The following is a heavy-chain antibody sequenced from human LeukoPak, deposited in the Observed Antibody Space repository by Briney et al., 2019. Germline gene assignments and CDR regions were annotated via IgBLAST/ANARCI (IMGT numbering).Heavy chain of an antibody. D-gene: IGHD5-12*01. CDR1: GYTFNNYY. V-gene: IGHV1-2*02. CDR2: INPDSGDT. CDR3: TREARAGNWFDP. Sequence: ASVKVSCKASGYTFNNYYIHWVRRAPGQGLEWMGWINPDSGDTKYQGRVTMTRDTSINTLYMELSRLTYDDTAIFYCTREARAGNWFDPWGQGTLITVSS. J-gene: IGHJ5*02.